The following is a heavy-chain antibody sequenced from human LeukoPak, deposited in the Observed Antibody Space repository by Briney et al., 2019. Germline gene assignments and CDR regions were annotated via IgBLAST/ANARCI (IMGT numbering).Heavy chain of an antibody. CDR1: GGSISNSY. D-gene: IGHD3-9*01. Sequence: PSETLSLTCTVSGGSISNSYWSWIRQPPGKGLEWIGYIHYSGSTNYNPSLKSRVTISVDTSESQFSLKLSSVTAADTAVYYCARRGYDVLTGNYPYYFDYWGQGALVTVSS. V-gene: IGHV4-59*08. CDR2: IHYSGST. J-gene: IGHJ4*02. CDR3: ARRGYDVLTGNYPYYFDY.